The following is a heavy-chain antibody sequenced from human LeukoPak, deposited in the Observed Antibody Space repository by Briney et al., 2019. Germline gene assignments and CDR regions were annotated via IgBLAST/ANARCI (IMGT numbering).Heavy chain of an antibody. CDR3: AKQRGEVPTASHDY. V-gene: IGHV3-23*01. Sequence: GGSLRLSCAASGFTFSGYAMSWVRQAPGKGLEWVSGISGSGGSPSYADSVKGRFTISRGNPKNTLYLQMNSLRAEDTAMYYCAKQRGEVPTASHDYWGQGTLVTVSS. J-gene: IGHJ4*02. CDR2: ISGSGGSP. CDR1: GFTFSGYA. D-gene: IGHD2-2*01.